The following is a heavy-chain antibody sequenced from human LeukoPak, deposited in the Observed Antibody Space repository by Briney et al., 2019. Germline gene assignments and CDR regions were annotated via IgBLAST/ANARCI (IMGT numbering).Heavy chain of an antibody. CDR2: IRYDGSNK. V-gene: IGHV3-30*02. Sequence: AGGSLRLSCAASGFTFSTYGMNWVRQAPGKGLEWVAFIRYDGSNKYYADSVKGRFTISRDNSKNTLYLQMNSLRAEDTAVYYCAPAYQQSFDYWGQGTLVTVSS. CDR3: APAYQQSFDY. J-gene: IGHJ4*02. CDR1: GFTFSTYG. D-gene: IGHD2-2*01.